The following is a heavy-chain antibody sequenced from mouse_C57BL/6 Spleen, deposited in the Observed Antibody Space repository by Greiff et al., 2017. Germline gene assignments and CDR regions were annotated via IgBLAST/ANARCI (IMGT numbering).Heavy chain of an antibody. CDR2: ISGGGGNT. Sequence: EVQLVESGGGLVKPGGSLKLSCAASGFTFSSYTMSWVRQTPEKRLEWVATISGGGGNTYYPDSVKGRFTISRDNAKNTLYLQMSSLRSEDTALYYCARHLGGFYYFDYWGQGTTRTVSS. CDR3: ARHLGGFYYFDY. D-gene: IGHD4-1*01. CDR1: GFTFSSYT. V-gene: IGHV5-9*01. J-gene: IGHJ2*01.